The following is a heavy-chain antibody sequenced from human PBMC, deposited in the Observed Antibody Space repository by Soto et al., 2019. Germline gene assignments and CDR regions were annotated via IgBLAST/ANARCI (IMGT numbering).Heavy chain of an antibody. CDR1: GGSFSGYY. CDR3: ARGRPHWGGYYYYGMDV. CDR2: INHSGST. V-gene: IGHV4-34*01. J-gene: IGHJ6*02. D-gene: IGHD7-27*01. Sequence: SETVSLTXAVYGGSFSGYYWSWIRQPPGKGLEWIGEINHSGSTNYNPSLKSRVTISVDTSKNQFSLKLSSVTAADTAVYYCARGRPHWGGYYYYGMDVWGQGTTVTVSS.